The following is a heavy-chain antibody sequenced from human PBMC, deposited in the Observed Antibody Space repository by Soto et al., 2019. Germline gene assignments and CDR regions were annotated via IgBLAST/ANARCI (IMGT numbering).Heavy chain of an antibody. CDR1: GFTFSSYA. D-gene: IGHD3-10*01. J-gene: IGHJ3*02. CDR2: ISGSGGST. Sequence: EVPLLESGGGLVQPGGSLRLSCAASGFTFSSYAMSWVRQAPGKGLEWVSAISGSGGSTYYADSVKGRFTISRDNSKNTLYLQMNSLRAEDTAVYYCAKVSAQSGFGELLCAFDIWGQGTMVTVSS. V-gene: IGHV3-23*01. CDR3: AKVSAQSGFGELLCAFDI.